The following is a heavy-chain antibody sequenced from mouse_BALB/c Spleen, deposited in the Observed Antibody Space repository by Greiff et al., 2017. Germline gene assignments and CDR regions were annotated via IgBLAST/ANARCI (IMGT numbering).Heavy chain of an antibody. V-gene: IGHV1S22*01. D-gene: IGHD1-1*01. CDR2: IYPGSGST. Sequence: LQQPGSELVRPGASVKLSCKASGYTFTSYWMHWVKQRHGQGLEWIGNIYPGSGSTNYDEKFKSKGTLTVDTSSSTAYMHLSSLTSEDSAVYYCTREGITTVYAMDYWGQGTSVTVSS. CDR3: TREGITTVYAMDY. J-gene: IGHJ4*01. CDR1: GYTFTSYW.